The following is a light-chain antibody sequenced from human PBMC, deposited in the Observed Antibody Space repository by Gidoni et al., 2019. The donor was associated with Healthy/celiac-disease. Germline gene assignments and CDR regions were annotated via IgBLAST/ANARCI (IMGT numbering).Light chain of an antibody. CDR3: QQRYSTAWT. CDR1: QSISSY. V-gene: IGKV1-39*01. Sequence: DIQMTQSPSSLSASVGDRVTIPCRASQSISSYLNWYPQKPGKAPKLLIYAAFSLPSGVQSRFSGSGSGRDCTRTISSLQPEDFATYYCQQRYSTAWTFGEGTKVEIK. CDR2: AAF. J-gene: IGKJ1*01.